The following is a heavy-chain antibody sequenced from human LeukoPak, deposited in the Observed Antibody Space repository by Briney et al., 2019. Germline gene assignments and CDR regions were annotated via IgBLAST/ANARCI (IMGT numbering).Heavy chain of an antibody. CDR3: ARQRHLVVVAANDAFDI. Sequence: GESLKISCKGSGYSFTSYWIGWVRQMPGKGLEWMGIIYPGDSDTRYSPSFQGQVTISADKSISTAYLQWSSLRASDTAMYYCARQRHLVVVAANDAFDIWGQGTMVTVFS. J-gene: IGHJ3*02. D-gene: IGHD2-21*02. V-gene: IGHV5-51*01. CDR2: IYPGDSDT. CDR1: GYSFTSYW.